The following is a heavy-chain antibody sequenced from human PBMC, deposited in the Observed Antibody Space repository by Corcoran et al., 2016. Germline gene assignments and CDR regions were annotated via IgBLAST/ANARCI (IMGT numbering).Heavy chain of an antibody. J-gene: IGHJ4*02. CDR1: GFTFSSYA. CDR2: ISSGSGST. CDR3: AKGGSACSRTKIDY. Sequence: EVQLLESGGGLVQPGGSLRLSCATSGFTFSSYAMTWVRQAPGKGLEWVSGISSGSGSTSYADSVKGRFTIARDTSKNTLFLQRNSLRGEYTALYYCAKGGSACSRTKIDYWGQGNLVTVSS. V-gene: IGHV3-23*01. D-gene: IGHD1-7*01.